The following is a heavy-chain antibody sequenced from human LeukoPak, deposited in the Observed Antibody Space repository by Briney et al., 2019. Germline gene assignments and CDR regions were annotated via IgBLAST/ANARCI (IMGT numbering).Heavy chain of an antibody. CDR3: ARDLEWRGSSSWYFDY. Sequence: PGGSLRLSCAASGFTFSSYSMNWVRQAPGKGLEGVSCINSSSSYIYYADSVKRRFTISRDSAKNPQYLQMNSMRAEDTAVYYCARDLEWRGSSSWYFDYWGQGTLVTVSS. CDR2: INSSSSYI. D-gene: IGHD6-13*01. CDR1: GFTFSSYS. V-gene: IGHV3-21*01. J-gene: IGHJ4*02.